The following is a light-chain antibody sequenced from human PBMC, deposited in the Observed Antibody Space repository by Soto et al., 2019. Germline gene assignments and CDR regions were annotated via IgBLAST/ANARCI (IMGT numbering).Light chain of an antibody. V-gene: IGKV3-20*01. Sequence: EVILTQSPATLSLSPGERATLSCRASQSVFNYLAWYQQKPGQAPRLLIYGASSRATGIPDRFSGRGSGTDFTLTISSLEPEDFAVYYGHQYGSSSWTFGQGTKVDIK. CDR3: HQYGSSSWT. CDR1: QSVFNY. CDR2: GAS. J-gene: IGKJ1*01.